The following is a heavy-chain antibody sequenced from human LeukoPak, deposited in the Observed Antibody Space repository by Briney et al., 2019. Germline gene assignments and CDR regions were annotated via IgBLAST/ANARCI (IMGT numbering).Heavy chain of an antibody. D-gene: IGHD3-22*01. CDR2: INWNGGST. CDR3: ARVEAPNDSSGYYFDYYYYMDV. CDR1: GFTFDDYG. J-gene: IGHJ6*03. Sequence: RPGGSLRLSCAASGFTFDDYGMSWVRQAPGKGLEWVSGINWNGGSTGYADSVKGRFTISRDNAKNYLYLQMNSLRAEDTALYYCARVEAPNDSSGYYFDYYYYMDVWGKGTTVTVSS. V-gene: IGHV3-20*04.